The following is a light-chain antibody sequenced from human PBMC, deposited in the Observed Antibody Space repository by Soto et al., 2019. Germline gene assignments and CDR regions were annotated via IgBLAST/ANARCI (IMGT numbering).Light chain of an antibody. J-gene: IGLJ2*01. CDR2: DVT. V-gene: IGLV2-11*01. CDR3: CSYARNYTLI. CDR1: SSDVGSYNY. Sequence: QSALTQPRSVSGSPGQSVAISCTGTSSDVGSYNYVSWYQQHPGKAPKVMIYDVTKRPSGVPDRFSGSKSGNTASLTISGLQAGDEADYFCCSYARNYTLIFGGGTKLTVL.